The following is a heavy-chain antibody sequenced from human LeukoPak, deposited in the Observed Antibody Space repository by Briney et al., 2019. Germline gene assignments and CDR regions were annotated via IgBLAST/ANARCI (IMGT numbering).Heavy chain of an antibody. Sequence: GGSLRLSCAASGFTFSSYGMHWVRQAPGKGLEWVAFIRYDGSNKYYADSVKGRFTISRDNSKNTLYLQMKSLRAEDTAVYYCARDMAGYSSSWRGGAFDIWGQGTMVTVSS. J-gene: IGHJ3*02. CDR1: GFTFSSYG. V-gene: IGHV3-30*02. CDR2: IRYDGSNK. CDR3: ARDMAGYSSSWRGGAFDI. D-gene: IGHD6-13*01.